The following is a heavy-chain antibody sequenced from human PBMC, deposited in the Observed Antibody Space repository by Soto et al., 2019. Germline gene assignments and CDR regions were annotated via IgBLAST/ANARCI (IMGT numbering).Heavy chain of an antibody. D-gene: IGHD4-17*01. Sequence: SQTLSLTCTVSGGSISSYYWSWIRQPPGKGLEWIGYIYYSGSTNYNPSLRSRVTISVDTSKNQFSLKLSSVTAADTAVYYCAREADYGDYVGYWGQGTLVKVSS. V-gene: IGHV4-59*01. J-gene: IGHJ4*02. CDR1: GGSISSYY. CDR2: IYYSGST. CDR3: AREADYGDYVGY.